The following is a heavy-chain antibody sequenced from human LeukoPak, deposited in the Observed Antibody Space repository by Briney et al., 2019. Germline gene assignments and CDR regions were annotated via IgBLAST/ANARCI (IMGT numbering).Heavy chain of an antibody. CDR2: ISGSGGST. V-gene: IGHV3-23*01. CDR1: GFTFSSYA. J-gene: IGHJ4*02. Sequence: HSGGSLRLSCAASGFTFSSYAMSWVRQAPGKGLEWVSAISGSGGSTYYADSVKGRFTISRDISKNTLHLQMSSLTAEDTATYYCAQATGTLRYWGQGTLVTLSS. D-gene: IGHD1-1*01. CDR3: AQATGTLRY.